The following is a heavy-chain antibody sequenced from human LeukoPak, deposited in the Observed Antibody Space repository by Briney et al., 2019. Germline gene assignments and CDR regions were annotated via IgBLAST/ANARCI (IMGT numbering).Heavy chain of an antibody. Sequence: AGGSLRLSCEASGFTFSNYALSWVRQAPGKGLEWVSAISGTGGATWYPDSVKGRFTISRDNPKNTLYLQMNSLRAEDTAVYYCAKSNRQWLVDYWGQGTLVTVSS. D-gene: IGHD6-19*01. CDR3: AKSNRQWLVDY. J-gene: IGHJ4*02. CDR2: ISGTGGAT. CDR1: GFTFSNYA. V-gene: IGHV3-23*01.